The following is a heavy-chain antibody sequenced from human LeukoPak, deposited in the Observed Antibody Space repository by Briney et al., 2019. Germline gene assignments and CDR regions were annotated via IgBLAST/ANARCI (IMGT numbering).Heavy chain of an antibody. Sequence: SETLSLTCAVYGGSFSGYYWSWIRQPPGKGLEWIGEINHSGTTNYNPSLASRVTVSVDTSKNQFSLNLTSVTAADTAVYFCARGIVYGSGSYYKAYYFDSWGQGTLVTVSS. CDR2: INHSGTT. V-gene: IGHV4-34*01. CDR1: GGSFSGYY. J-gene: IGHJ4*02. CDR3: ARGIVYGSGSYYKAYYFDS. D-gene: IGHD3-10*01.